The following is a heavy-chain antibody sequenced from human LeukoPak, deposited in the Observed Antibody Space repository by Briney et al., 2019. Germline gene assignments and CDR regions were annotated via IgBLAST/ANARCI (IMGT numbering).Heavy chain of an antibody. Sequence: GGSLRLSCAASGFTFSTCAIAWVRQAPGKGLEWVSAVSGNSDSMHYADSVEGRFTISRDNSRNTLFLQMNTLRGDDTAMYYCAKANRVATRAYESWGQGTLVTVSS. D-gene: IGHD5-12*01. J-gene: IGHJ5*02. CDR3: AKANRVATRAYES. CDR1: GFTFSTCA. CDR2: VSGNSDSM. V-gene: IGHV3-23*01.